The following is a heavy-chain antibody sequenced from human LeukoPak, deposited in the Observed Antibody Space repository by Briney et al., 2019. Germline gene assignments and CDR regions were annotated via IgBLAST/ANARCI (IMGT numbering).Heavy chain of an antibody. V-gene: IGHV5-51*01. CDR3: ARRTTVTTSAFDY. CDR1: GYSFTSYW. CDR2: IYSGDSDT. Sequence: GEALKISCKGSGYSFTSYWIGWVRQMPGKGLEWVGIIYSGDSDTRYSPSFQGQVTISADKSISTAYLQWSSLKASDTAMYYCARRTTVTTSAFDYWGQGTLVTVSS. J-gene: IGHJ4*02. D-gene: IGHD4-17*01.